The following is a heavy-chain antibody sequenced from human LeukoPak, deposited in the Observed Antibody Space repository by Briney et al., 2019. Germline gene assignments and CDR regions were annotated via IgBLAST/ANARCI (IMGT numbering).Heavy chain of an antibody. J-gene: IGHJ4*02. CDR1: GFTFSSYG. V-gene: IGHV3-30*02. CDR3: ACDYGGNSGVDY. Sequence: GGSLRLSCAASGFTFSSYGMHWVRQAPGKGLEWVTFIWFDGSDKYYADSVKGRFTISRDNPKNTLYLQMNSLRAEDTAVYYCACDYGGNSGVDYWGQGTLVTVSS. CDR2: IWFDGSDK. D-gene: IGHD4-23*01.